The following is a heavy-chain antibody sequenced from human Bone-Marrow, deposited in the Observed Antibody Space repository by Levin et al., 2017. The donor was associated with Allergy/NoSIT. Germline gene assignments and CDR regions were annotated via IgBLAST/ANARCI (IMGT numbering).Heavy chain of an antibody. CDR2: VGTISDT. CDR3: ARQRKQRLADTIYYYYGMDV. V-gene: IGHV3-13*01. D-gene: IGHD6-25*01. Sequence: LSGGSLRLSCAASGFALSNYDMHWVRQAPGKGLEWVSSVGTISDTFYQASVKGRFTISRENAENSLYLQMNSLSAGDTAVYYCARQRKQRLADTIYYYYGMDVWGQGTTVTVSS. CDR1: GFALSNYD. J-gene: IGHJ6*02.